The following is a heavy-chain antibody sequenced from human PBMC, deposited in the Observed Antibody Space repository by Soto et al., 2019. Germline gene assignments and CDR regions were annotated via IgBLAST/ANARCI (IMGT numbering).Heavy chain of an antibody. J-gene: IGHJ4*02. V-gene: IGHV3-23*01. Sequence: PGGSLRLSCAASRFTFSSYAMSWVRQAPGKGLEWVSAISGSGGSTYYADSVKGRFTISRDNSKNTLYLQMNSLRAEDTAVYYCAKCPTTYYYDSSGYYYHYWGQGTLVTVSS. D-gene: IGHD3-22*01. CDR2: ISGSGGST. CDR1: RFTFSSYA. CDR3: AKCPTTYYYDSSGYYYHY.